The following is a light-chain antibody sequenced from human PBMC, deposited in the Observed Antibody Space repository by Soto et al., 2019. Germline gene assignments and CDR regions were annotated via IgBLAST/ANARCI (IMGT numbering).Light chain of an antibody. J-gene: IGKJ5*01. CDR2: GAS. CDR1: QSVSGN. V-gene: IGKV3-20*01. CDR3: QQYGSSPPIT. Sequence: EIVMTQSPATLSVSPGERATLSCRASQSVSGNLAWYQQKPGQAPRLLIYGASTRATGVPDRFSGSVSGTDFTLTISRLEPEDFAVYYCQQYGSSPPITFGQGTRLEIK.